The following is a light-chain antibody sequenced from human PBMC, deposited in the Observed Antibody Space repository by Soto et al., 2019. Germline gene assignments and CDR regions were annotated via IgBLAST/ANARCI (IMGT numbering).Light chain of an antibody. Sequence: EIVMTQSPATLSLSPGERATLSCRASQNVDRNLVWYQQKPGQAPRLLIYGATTRATGVPDRFSGSGTGTEFPLTISSLQSEDFAVYYCQQYNNWPREFTFGPGTKVDIK. CDR3: QQYNNWPREFT. CDR2: GAT. CDR1: QNVDRN. V-gene: IGKV3D-15*01. J-gene: IGKJ3*01.